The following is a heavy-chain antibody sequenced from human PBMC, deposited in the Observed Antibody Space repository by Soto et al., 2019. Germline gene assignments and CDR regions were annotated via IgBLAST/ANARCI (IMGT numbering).Heavy chain of an antibody. Sequence: PGGSLRLSCAASGLIFSDYHMDWVRQAPGKGLEWVGRIRRKANSYTTEYAASVKGRFTISRDDSKNSLYLQMNSLKSEDTDVYYCAMLGGWSGGSSGMDVWGQGTTVTVSS. CDR3: AMLGGWSGGSSGMDV. CDR1: GLIFSDYH. J-gene: IGHJ6*02. D-gene: IGHD6-19*01. CDR2: IRRKANSYTT. V-gene: IGHV3-72*01.